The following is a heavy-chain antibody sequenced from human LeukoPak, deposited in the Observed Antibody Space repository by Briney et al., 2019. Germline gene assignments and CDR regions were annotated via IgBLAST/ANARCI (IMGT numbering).Heavy chain of an antibody. D-gene: IGHD3-22*01. Sequence: SETLSLTYTVSGGSLSSSSYYWGWIRQPPGKGLEWIGSVYYSGSTYYNPSLKSRVTISVDTSKNQFSLKLSSMTAADTAVYYCARRGYYDSSGYYYPWGQGTLVTVSS. J-gene: IGHJ5*02. CDR2: VYYSGST. CDR3: ARRGYYDSSGYYYP. CDR1: GGSLSSSSYY. V-gene: IGHV4-39*01.